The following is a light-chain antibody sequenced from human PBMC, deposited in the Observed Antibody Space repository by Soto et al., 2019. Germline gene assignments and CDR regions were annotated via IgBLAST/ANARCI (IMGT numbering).Light chain of an antibody. CDR2: KAS. CDR3: QQYNSPIT. CDR1: QSISSW. Sequence: DIQMTQSPSTLSAYVGDRVTITCRASQSISSWLAWYQQKPGKAPKLLIYKASSLESGVPSRFSGSGSGTEFTLTISSLQPDDFATYYCQQYNSPITFGQGTRLEI. V-gene: IGKV1-5*03. J-gene: IGKJ5*01.